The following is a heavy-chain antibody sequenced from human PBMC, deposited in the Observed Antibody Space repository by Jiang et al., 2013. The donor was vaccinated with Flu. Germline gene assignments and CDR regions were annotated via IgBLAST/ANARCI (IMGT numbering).Heavy chain of an antibody. J-gene: IGHJ4*02. CDR3: ARGVLVPAADY. D-gene: IGHD2-2*01. CDR2: ITVTGVTK. Sequence: ESGGGLVKPGGSLRLSCAASGFTFSDYYMSWIRQAPGKGLEWISYITVTGVTKYYADSVKGRFTISRDNAKNSLFLQMNSLRADEDTAIYYCARGVLVPAADYWGQGTLVTVSS. CDR1: GFTFSDYY. V-gene: IGHV3-11*01.